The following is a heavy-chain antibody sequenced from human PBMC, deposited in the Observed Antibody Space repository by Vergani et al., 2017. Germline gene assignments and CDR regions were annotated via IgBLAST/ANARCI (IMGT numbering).Heavy chain of an antibody. D-gene: IGHD3-9*01. Sequence: QVQVVQSGAEVKKSGASVKVSCKTSGYTFSNYYMHWVRQAPGQGLEWMGIINPSGGHTNYAQKFQGRVTMTRDTSTSTVYMELSSLRSEDTAIYYCARGSYGILTGDRYWGQGTLVTVAA. J-gene: IGHJ4*02. CDR1: GYTFSNYY. V-gene: IGHV1-46*03. CDR3: ARGSYGILTGDRY. CDR2: INPSGGHT.